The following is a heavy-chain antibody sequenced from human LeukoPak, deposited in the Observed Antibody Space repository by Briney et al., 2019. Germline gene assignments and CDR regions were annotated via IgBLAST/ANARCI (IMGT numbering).Heavy chain of an antibody. CDR1: AFTFSSYG. V-gene: IGHV3-30*02. CDR3: AEYGDYSLY. D-gene: IGHD4-17*01. CDR2: IRYNEGDT. J-gene: IGHJ4*02. Sequence: GGSLRLSCAASAFTFSSYGLHWVPQAPGKGLQWVAFIRYNEGDTFYGDSVKGRFTISRDNSRSTVYLQMNSLRAEDTAVYYCAEYGDYSLYWGRGTLVTVFS.